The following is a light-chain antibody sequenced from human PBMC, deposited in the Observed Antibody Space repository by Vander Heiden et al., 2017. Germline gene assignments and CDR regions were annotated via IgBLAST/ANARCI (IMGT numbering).Light chain of an antibody. CDR1: QSVLSSFNSKNH. V-gene: IGKV4-1*01. Sequence: DIVLTQSPAYLAVSLGERATINCKSSQSVLSSFNSKNHLSWFRQKPRQPPELLIYSASTRESGVPDRFSGSGSGTDFTLTISNMQAEDVAVYYCEQHSTKTFGQGTKVEIK. CDR3: EQHSTKT. CDR2: SAS. J-gene: IGKJ1*01.